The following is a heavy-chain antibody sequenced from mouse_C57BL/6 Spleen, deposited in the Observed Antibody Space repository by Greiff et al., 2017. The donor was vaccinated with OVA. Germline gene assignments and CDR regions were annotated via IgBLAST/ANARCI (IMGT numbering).Heavy chain of an antibody. Sequence: QVQLQQSGAELARPGASVKLSCKASGYTFTSYGISWVKQRTGQGLEWIGEIYPRSGNTYYNEKFKGKATLTADKSSSTAYMELRSLTSEDSAVYFCARRVTDLFDYWGQGTTLTVSS. V-gene: IGHV1-81*01. CDR2: IYPRSGNT. J-gene: IGHJ2*01. D-gene: IGHD2-1*01. CDR1: GYTFTSYG. CDR3: ARRVTDLFDY.